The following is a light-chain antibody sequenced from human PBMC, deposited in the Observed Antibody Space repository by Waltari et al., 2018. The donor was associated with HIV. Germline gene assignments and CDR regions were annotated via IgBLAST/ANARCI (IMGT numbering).Light chain of an antibody. CDR3: QQYHSTPPYT. J-gene: IGKJ2*01. CDR2: WAS. CDR1: QSVLYSSNNKNN. Sequence: DIVMTQSPDSLAVSLGERATINCKSSQSVLYSSNNKNNLAWYQQKPGQPPKLLIYWASTRESGVPDRFSGSGSGTDFTLTISSLQAEDVAVYYCQQYHSTPPYTFGQGTKLEIK. V-gene: IGKV4-1*01.